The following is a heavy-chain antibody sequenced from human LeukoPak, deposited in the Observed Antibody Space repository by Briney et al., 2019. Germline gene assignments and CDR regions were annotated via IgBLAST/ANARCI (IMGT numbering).Heavy chain of an antibody. CDR2: INPNSGGA. V-gene: IGHV1-2*06. CDR3: ARDLSSTANWEFDY. J-gene: IGHJ4*02. D-gene: IGHD7-27*01. CDR1: GYTFTGYF. Sequence: GASVKVSCKASGYTFTGYFIHWVRQAPGRGLEWMGRINPNSGGAEYEQNFQGRVTMTRDTSINTAYMTLSGLTFDDTAMYYCARDLSSTANWEFDYWGQGTVVTASS.